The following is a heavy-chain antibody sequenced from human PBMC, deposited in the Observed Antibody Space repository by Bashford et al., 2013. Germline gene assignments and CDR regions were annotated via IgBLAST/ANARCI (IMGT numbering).Heavy chain of an antibody. Sequence: SETLSLTCTVSGGSISSYYWSWIRQPAGKRLEWIGRIYTSGSTNYNPSLKSRVIMSLDTSKKQFFLKLSSVTAADTAVYYCARVTWGYFDYVGPGNPGHRLL. CDR2: IYTSGST. CDR1: GGSISSYY. V-gene: IGHV4-4*07. J-gene: IGHJ4*02. D-gene: IGHD3-16*01. CDR3: ARVTWGYFDY.